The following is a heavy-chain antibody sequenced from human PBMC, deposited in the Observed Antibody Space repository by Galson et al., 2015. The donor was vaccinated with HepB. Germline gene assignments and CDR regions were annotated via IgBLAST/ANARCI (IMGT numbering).Heavy chain of an antibody. CDR2: IYSGGST. Sequence: SLRLSCAASGFTVSSNYMSWVRQAPGKGLEWVSVIYSGGSTYYADSVKGRFTISRDNSKNTLYLQMNSLRAEDTAVYYCARGKGQQLVYYYYYGMDVWGQGTTVTVSS. D-gene: IGHD6-13*01. V-gene: IGHV3-66*01. J-gene: IGHJ6*02. CDR3: ARGKGQQLVYYYYYGMDV. CDR1: GFTVSSNY.